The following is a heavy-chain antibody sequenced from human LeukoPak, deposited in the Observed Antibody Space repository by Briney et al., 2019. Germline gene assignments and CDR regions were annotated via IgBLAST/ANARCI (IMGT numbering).Heavy chain of an antibody. J-gene: IGHJ4*02. CDR1: GFTFDNYG. Sequence: GGSLRLFCAASGFTFDNYGMHWVRQAPGKGLEWVAFIRSDGGIKYYADSVKGRFTISRDNSKNTLYLQVNSLRAEDTAVYFCAKDVPAAYFDYWGQGTLVTVSS. D-gene: IGHD2-2*01. CDR3: AKDVPAAYFDY. V-gene: IGHV3-30*02. CDR2: IRSDGGIK.